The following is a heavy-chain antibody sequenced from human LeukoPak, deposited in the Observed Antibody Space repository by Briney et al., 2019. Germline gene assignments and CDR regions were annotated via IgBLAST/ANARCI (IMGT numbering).Heavy chain of an antibody. D-gene: IGHD2-15*01. Sequence: ASVTVSCKASGYTFTSYGISWVRQAPGQGLEWMGWISAYNGNTNYAQKLKGRVTMTTDTSTSTAYMELGSLRSDDTAVYYSARLSDIVVVVVATDAFDIWGQGTTVTLSS. CDR3: ARLSDIVVVVVATDAFDI. V-gene: IGHV1-18*01. CDR2: ISAYNGNT. J-gene: IGHJ3*02. CDR1: GYTFTSYG.